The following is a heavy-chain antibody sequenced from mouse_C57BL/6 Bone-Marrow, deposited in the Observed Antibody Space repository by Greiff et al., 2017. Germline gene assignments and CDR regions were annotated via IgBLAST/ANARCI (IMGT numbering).Heavy chain of an antibody. Sequence: EVHLVESGGDLVKPGGSLKLSCAASGFTFSSYGMSWVRQTPDKRLEWVATISSGGSYTYYPDSVKGRFTIAKDNATNTLYLQMSSLKTENPAMYYCAIHAYGSSHRYFFDNWGQGTTLTVSS. CDR2: ISSGGSYT. J-gene: IGHJ2*01. V-gene: IGHV5-6*01. CDR3: AIHAYGSSHRYFFDN. CDR1: GFTFSSYG. D-gene: IGHD1-1*01.